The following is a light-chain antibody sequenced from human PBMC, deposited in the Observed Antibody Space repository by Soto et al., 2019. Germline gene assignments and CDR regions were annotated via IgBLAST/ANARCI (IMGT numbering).Light chain of an antibody. CDR3: QQYGSSPFT. CDR2: GVS. CDR1: QSVASIY. J-gene: IGKJ3*01. Sequence: EIVLTQSPATLSLSPGERATLSCRASQSVASIYLAWYQQKPGQAPRLLMYGVSSRATRIPVRFSGSGSGTDFTLTISRLEPEDFAVYYCQQYGSSPFTFGAGTKVDIE. V-gene: IGKV3-20*01.